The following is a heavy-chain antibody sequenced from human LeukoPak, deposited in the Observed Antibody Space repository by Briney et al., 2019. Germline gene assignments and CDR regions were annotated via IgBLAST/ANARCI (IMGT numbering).Heavy chain of an antibody. CDR1: GYIVSGYY. CDR3: ARDVSSSWYPGWFDP. V-gene: IGHV1-2*06. J-gene: IGHJ5*02. D-gene: IGHD6-13*01. Sequence: ASVKVSCKASGYIVSGYYVHWVRQAPGQGPEWMGRINPTTGATNFAQKFQGRVTMTRDTSISTVYLEVSGLRSDDTAMYYCARDVSSSWYPGWFDPWGQGTQVTVSS. CDR2: INPTTGAT.